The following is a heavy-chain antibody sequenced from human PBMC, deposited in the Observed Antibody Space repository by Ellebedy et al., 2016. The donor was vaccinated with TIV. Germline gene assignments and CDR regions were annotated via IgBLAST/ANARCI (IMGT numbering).Heavy chain of an antibody. CDR3: ARCLLGTINDFDN. D-gene: IGHD5-12*01. CDR1: RFTFSSYS. V-gene: IGHV3-21*01. Sequence: GGSLRLXXTASRFTFSSYSMNWVRQAPGKGLEWVASISSSGNYIYYADSLKGRFTISRDNAKNSLYLQMNSLRAEDTAVYFCARCLLGTINDFDNWGQGTLVTVSS. J-gene: IGHJ4*02. CDR2: ISSSGNYI.